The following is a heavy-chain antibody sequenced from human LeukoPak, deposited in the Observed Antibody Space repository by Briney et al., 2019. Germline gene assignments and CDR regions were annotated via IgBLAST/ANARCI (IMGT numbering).Heavy chain of an antibody. Sequence: ASVKVSCKASGGTFSSYAISWVRQAPGQGLEWMGGIIPIFGTANYAQKFQGRVTITADKSTSTAYMELSSLRSEDTAVYYCAREGIVATSRQFFDYWGQGTLVTVSS. CDR2: IIPIFGTA. CDR1: GGTFSSYA. D-gene: IGHD5-12*01. CDR3: AREGIVATSRQFFDY. V-gene: IGHV1-69*06. J-gene: IGHJ4*02.